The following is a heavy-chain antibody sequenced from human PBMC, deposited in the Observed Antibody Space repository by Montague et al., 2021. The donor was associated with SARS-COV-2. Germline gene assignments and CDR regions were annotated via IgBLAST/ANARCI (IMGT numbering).Heavy chain of an antibody. CDR2: IHFTGTT. V-gene: IGHV4-39*07. CDR1: DASISTSNY. Sequence: SETLFLTCPVSDASISTSNYWGWLRQTPGKGLEWVASIHFTGTTXXKPSLKSRVTISVDTSKNQFSLKLTSPTAADTAIYFCARDRNDGYDRFFDYWGQGTLVTVSS. CDR3: ARDRNDGYDRFFDY. D-gene: IGHD5-12*01. J-gene: IGHJ4*02.